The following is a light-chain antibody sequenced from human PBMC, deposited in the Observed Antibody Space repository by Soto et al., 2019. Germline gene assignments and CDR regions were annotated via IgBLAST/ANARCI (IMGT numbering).Light chain of an antibody. J-gene: IGLJ2*01. CDR3: QSYDNSLSGDVV. V-gene: IGLV1-40*01. CDR1: SSNIGAAYD. Sequence: QSVLTQPPSVSGAPGQRVTISCTGSSSNIGAAYDVHWYQHLPGTAPKLLIFGNSNRPSGVPDRFSGSKSGTSASLAITGLQAEDEADYYCQSYDNSLSGDVVFGGGTKLTVL. CDR2: GNS.